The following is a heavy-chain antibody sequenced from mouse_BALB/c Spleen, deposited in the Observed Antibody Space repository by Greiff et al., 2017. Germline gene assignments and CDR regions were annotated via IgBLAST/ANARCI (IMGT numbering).Heavy chain of an antibody. CDR1: GYTFTSYY. CDR2: IYPGNVNT. Sequence: QVQLQQSGPELVKPGASVRISCKASGYTFTSYYIHWVKQRPGQGLEWIGWIYPGNVNTKYNEKFKGKATLTADKSSSTAYMQLSSLTSEDSAVYFCARCGYDGDWYFDVWGAGTTVTVSS. D-gene: IGHD2-2*01. CDR3: ARCGYDGDWYFDV. J-gene: IGHJ1*01. V-gene: IGHV1S56*01.